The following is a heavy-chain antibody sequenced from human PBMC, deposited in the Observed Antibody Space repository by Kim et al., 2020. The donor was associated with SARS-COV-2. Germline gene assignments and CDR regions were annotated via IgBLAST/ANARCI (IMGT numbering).Heavy chain of an antibody. J-gene: IGHJ4*01. Sequence: GGSLRLSCTASGFTFSGYAMNWVRQAPGKGLEWISSISSSSGYIYYADSVRGRFTISRDNAKDSLFLEMNSLTAEDTAMYYCARGPSGGRGYHVARGYWG. V-gene: IGHV3-21*01. D-gene: IGHD3-22*01. CDR2: ISSSSGYI. CDR3: ARGPSGGRGYHVARGY. CDR1: GFTFSGYA.